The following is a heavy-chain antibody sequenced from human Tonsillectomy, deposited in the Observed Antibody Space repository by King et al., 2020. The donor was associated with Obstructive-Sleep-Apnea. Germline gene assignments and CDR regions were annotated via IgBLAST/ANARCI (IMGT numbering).Heavy chain of an antibody. CDR2: IYHSGST. D-gene: IGHD6-13*01. J-gene: IGHJ2*01. Sequence: QLQESGPGLVKPSETLSLTCTVSGGSISSSSYYWGWIRQPPGKGLEWIGSIYHSGSTYYNPSLKSRVTISVDTSKNQFSLKLNSVPASDTAVYYCARDEQLIPYWYFDLWGRGTLVTVSS. V-gene: IGHV4-39*07. CDR3: ARDEQLIPYWYFDL. CDR1: GGSISSSSYY.